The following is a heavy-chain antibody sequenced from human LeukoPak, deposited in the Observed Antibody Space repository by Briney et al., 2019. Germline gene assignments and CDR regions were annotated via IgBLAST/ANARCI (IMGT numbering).Heavy chain of an antibody. CDR1: GASISSSSYY. V-gene: IGHV4-39*02. CDR2: IYYSGST. CDR3: ARDLEGISGMDV. J-gene: IGHJ6*02. Sequence: PSETLSLTCTVSGASISSSSYYWGWIRQPPGKGLEWIGSIYYSGSTYYNPSLRSRVAISVDTSKNHFSLKLSSVTAADTAVYYCARDLEGISGMDVWGQGTAVTVSS. D-gene: IGHD3-3*01.